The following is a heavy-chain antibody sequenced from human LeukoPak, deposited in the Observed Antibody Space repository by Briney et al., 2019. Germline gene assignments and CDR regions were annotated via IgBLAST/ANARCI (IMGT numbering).Heavy chain of an antibody. CDR1: GGSISSYY. CDR3: AREVELYYYYYMDV. J-gene: IGHJ6*03. Sequence: PSETLSFTCTVSGGSISSYYWSWIRQPAGKGLEWIGRIYTSGSTNYNPSLKSRVTMSVDTSKNQFSLKLSSVTAADTAVYYCAREVELYYYYYMDVWAKGPRSPSP. CDR2: IYTSGST. V-gene: IGHV4-4*07. D-gene: IGHD5-24*01.